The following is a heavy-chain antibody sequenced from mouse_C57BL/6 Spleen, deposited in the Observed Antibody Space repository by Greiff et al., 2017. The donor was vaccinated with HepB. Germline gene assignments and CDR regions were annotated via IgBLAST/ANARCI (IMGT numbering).Heavy chain of an antibody. CDR2: INPYNGDT. V-gene: IGHV1-20*01. Sequence: VQLQQSGPELVKPGDSVKISCKASGYSFTGYFMNWVMQSHGKSLEWIGRINPYNGDTFYNQKFKGKATLTVDKSSSTAHMELRSLTAEDSAVYYCARRGDGLYAMDYWGQGTSVTVSS. J-gene: IGHJ4*01. D-gene: IGHD2-3*01. CDR3: ARRGDGLYAMDY. CDR1: GYSFTGYF.